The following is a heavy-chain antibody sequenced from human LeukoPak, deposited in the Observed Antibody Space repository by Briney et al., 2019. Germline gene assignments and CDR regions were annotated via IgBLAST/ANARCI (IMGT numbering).Heavy chain of an antibody. CDR3: ARVSRGYCSSTSCPRTAEYFQH. CDR2: IKQDGREK. CDR1: GFTFSSFW. V-gene: IGHV3-7*03. J-gene: IGHJ1*01. Sequence: GGSLRLLCAASGFTFSSFWMSWVRQAPGKGVEGVANIKQDGREKYYVDSVKGRFTISRDNAKNSLYLQMNSLRAEDTAVYYCARVSRGYCSSTSCPRTAEYFQHWGQGTLVTVSS. D-gene: IGHD2-2*01.